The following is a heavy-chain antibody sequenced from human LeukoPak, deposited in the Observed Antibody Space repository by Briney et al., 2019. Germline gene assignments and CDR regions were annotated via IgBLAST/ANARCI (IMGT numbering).Heavy chain of an antibody. D-gene: IGHD3-22*01. CDR3: ARELRYDNSDSGAF. J-gene: IGHJ3*01. CDR1: GGSINSSIYY. Sequence: SETLSLTCIVSGGSINSSIYYWAWVRQPPGKGREWIGTVFYNGATQYSPSLRSRVTISIDTSTNQFSLKLTSVTAADTAVYYCARELRYDNSDSGAFWGQGTVVTVSS. CDR2: VFYNGAT. V-gene: IGHV4-39*07.